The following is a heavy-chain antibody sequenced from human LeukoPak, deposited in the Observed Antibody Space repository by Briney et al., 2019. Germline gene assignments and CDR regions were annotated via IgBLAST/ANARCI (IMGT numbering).Heavy chain of an antibody. CDR3: TTDGRFGRFDY. V-gene: IGHV3-15*01. D-gene: IGHD2-15*01. CDR2: IKSKTDGGTT. J-gene: IGHJ4*02. CDR1: GFIFSNAW. Sequence: GGFLRLSCVASGFIFSNAWMSWVRQAPGKGLEWVGRIKSKTDGGTTDYAAPVKGRFTISRDDSKNTLYLQMNSLKIEDTDVYFCTTDGRFGRFDYWGQGTLVTVSS.